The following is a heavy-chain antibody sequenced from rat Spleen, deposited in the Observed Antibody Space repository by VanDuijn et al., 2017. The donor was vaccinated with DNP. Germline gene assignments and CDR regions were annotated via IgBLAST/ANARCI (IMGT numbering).Heavy chain of an antibody. CDR3: ATDNSGLNWFAY. V-gene: IGHV5-22*01. CDR2: ISSEGRST. CDR1: GFIFSNYG. D-gene: IGHD4-3*01. Sequence: EVQLMESGGGLVQPGRSLKLSCAASGFIFSNYGMAWVRQAPTEGLEWVASISSEGRSTDYGDSVKGRFTISRDNAKSTLYLQMNSLRSEDTATYYCATDNSGLNWFAYWGQGTLVTVST. J-gene: IGHJ3*01.